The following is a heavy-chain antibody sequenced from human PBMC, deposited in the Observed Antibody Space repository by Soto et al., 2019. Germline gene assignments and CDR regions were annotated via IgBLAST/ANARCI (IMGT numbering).Heavy chain of an antibody. Sequence: SETLSLTCTVTGGSISSSSYYWGWIPQPPGKGLEWIGSIYYSGSTYYNPSLMSRGTIPVDTSRNQFSMKLSSVTAAATAVYWSARHVSRFRSSGYYRTLNDAFDLWGQGRMVTVSS. CDR1: GGSISSSSYY. CDR2: IYYSGST. D-gene: IGHD3-22*01. CDR3: ARHVSRFRSSGYYRTLNDAFDL. J-gene: IGHJ3*01. V-gene: IGHV4-39*01.